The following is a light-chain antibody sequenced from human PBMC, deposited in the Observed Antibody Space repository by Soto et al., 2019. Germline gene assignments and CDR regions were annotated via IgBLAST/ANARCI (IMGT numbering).Light chain of an antibody. J-gene: IGLJ3*02. CDR2: EVS. CDR3: SSYAGVNNLV. Sequence: QSVLTQPPSASGSPGQSVAISCTGTSSDVGGYNYVSWYQQHPGKAPKLMIYEVSKRPSGVPDRFSASKSGNTASLTVSGLQAEDEADYYCSSYAGVNNLVFGGGTKLTVL. CDR1: SSDVGGYNY. V-gene: IGLV2-8*01.